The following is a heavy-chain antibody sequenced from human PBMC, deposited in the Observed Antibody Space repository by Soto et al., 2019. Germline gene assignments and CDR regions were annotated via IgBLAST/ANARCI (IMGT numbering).Heavy chain of an antibody. CDR3: ARVSRRIWFGELPHGMDV. D-gene: IGHD3-10*01. CDR1: GGTFSSYA. V-gene: IGHV1-69*01. CDR2: IIPIFGTA. Sequence: QVQLVQSGAEVKKPGSSVKVSCKASGGTFSSYAISWVRQAPGQGLEWMGGIIPIFGTANYAQQFQGRVTITADESTSTAYMELSSLRSEDTAVYYCARVSRRIWFGELPHGMDVWGQGTTVTVSS. J-gene: IGHJ6*02.